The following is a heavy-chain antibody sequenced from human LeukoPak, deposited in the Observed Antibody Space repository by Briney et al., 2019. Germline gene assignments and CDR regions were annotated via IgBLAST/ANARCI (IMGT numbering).Heavy chain of an antibody. Sequence: PSETLSLTCAVYGGSFSGYYWSWIRQPPGKGLEWIGRIYTSGSTNYNPSLKSRVTMSVDTSKNQFSPRLSSVTAADTAVYYCARDRSTGFDPDFFDYWGQGTLVTVSS. J-gene: IGHJ4*02. CDR3: ARDRSTGFDPDFFDY. CDR2: IYTSGST. D-gene: IGHD3-3*01. V-gene: IGHV4-59*10. CDR1: GGSFSGYY.